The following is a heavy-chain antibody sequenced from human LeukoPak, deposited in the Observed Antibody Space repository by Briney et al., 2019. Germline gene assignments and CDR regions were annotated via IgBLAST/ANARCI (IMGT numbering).Heavy chain of an antibody. D-gene: IGHD3-22*01. J-gene: IGHJ4*02. CDR3: ARIREGSGYYYFDY. CDR2: INHSGST. Sequence: SETLSLTCAVYGGSFSGYYWSWIRQPPGKGLEWIGEINHSGSTNYNPSLKSRVTISVDTSKNQFSLKLTSVTAADTAVYYCARIREGSGYYYFDYWGQGTLVTVSS. V-gene: IGHV4-34*01. CDR1: GGSFSGYY.